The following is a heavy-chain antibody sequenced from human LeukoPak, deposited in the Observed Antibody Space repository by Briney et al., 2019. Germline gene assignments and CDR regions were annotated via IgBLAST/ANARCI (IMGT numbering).Heavy chain of an antibody. Sequence: SETLSLTCAVYGGSFSGYYWSWIRQPPGKGLEWIGEINHSGSTNYNPSLRSRVTISVGTSKNQFSLKLSSVTAADTAVYYCARGRGSSSSRGYYYYYGMDVWGQGTTVTVSS. CDR1: GGSFSGYY. D-gene: IGHD2-2*01. J-gene: IGHJ6*02. V-gene: IGHV4-34*01. CDR2: INHSGST. CDR3: ARGRGSSSSRGYYYYYGMDV.